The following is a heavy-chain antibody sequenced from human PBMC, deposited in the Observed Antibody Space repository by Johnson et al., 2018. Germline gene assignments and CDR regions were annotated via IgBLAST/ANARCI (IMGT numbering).Heavy chain of an antibody. CDR1: GFTFRLYW. J-gene: IGHJ3*02. CDR2: INSAGSVT. Sequence: VQLQESGGGFVQRGGSLRLSCAASGFTFRLYWMHWVRHAPGKGPVWVSRINSAGSVTNYADSVKARCTISRDDAKNTLYLQMNRLRVEDTAVYYCARFIIPGDAFDIWGQGTMVTVSS. V-gene: IGHV3-74*01. CDR3: ARFIIPGDAFDI. D-gene: IGHD3-10*01.